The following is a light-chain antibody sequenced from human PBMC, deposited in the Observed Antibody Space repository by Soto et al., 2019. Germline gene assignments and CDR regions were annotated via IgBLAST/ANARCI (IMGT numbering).Light chain of an antibody. CDR1: QSVSSN. CDR2: GAS. V-gene: IGKV3-15*01. J-gene: IGKJ4*01. Sequence: EIVMTQSPGTLSVSPGEGATLSCRASQSVSSNLAWYQQRPGQAPRLLIYGASTRAPGIPARFSGSGSGTEFTLTISSLQSEDCAVDFCQQYYDWPLTFGGGTQVEIK. CDR3: QQYYDWPLT.